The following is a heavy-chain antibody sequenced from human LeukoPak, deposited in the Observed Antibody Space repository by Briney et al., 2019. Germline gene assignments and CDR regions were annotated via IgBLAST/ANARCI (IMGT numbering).Heavy chain of an antibody. Sequence: SDTLSLTCTVSGGSISSDYWSWIRQPPGKGLEWIGHIYYSGSTNYNPSLKSRVTISVDTSKNQFSLKLNSVTAADTAVYYCARQTGYFRYWGQGTLVAVSS. CDR3: ARQTGYFRY. CDR2: IYYSGST. CDR1: GGSISSDY. D-gene: IGHD3-10*01. J-gene: IGHJ1*01. V-gene: IGHV4-59*08.